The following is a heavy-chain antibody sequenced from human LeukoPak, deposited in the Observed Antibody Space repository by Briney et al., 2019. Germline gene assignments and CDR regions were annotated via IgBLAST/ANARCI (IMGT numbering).Heavy chain of an antibody. V-gene: IGHV3-48*01. D-gene: IGHD3-10*01. CDR1: GFTFSSYS. Sequence: PGGSLRLSCAASGFTFSSYSMNWVRQAPGKGLEWVSYISSGTSTIYYADSVKGRFTISRDNAKNSLYLQMNSLRAEDTAVYYCARKSSGSYFVDYWGQGTLVTVSS. J-gene: IGHJ4*02. CDR2: ISSGTSTI. CDR3: ARKSSGSYFVDY.